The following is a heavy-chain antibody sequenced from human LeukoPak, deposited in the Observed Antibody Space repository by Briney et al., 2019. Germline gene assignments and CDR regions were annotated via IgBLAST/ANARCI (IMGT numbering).Heavy chain of an antibody. CDR3: ARDRGDSSSWYRINWFDP. CDR2: IYHSGST. D-gene: IGHD6-13*01. V-gene: IGHV4-38-2*02. CDR1: GYSISSGYY. Sequence: SETLSLTCTVSGYSISSGYYWGWIRQPPGKGLEWIGSIYHSGSTYYNPSLKSRVTISVDTSKNQFSLKLSSVTAADTAVYYCARDRGDSSSWYRINWFDPWGQGTLVTVSS. J-gene: IGHJ5*02.